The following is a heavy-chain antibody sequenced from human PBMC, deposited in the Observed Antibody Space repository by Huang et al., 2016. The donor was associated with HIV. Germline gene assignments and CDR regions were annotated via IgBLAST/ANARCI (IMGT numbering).Heavy chain of an antibody. V-gene: IGHV1-18*04. CDR2: ISTNNGDT. CDR1: DYTFTSYG. D-gene: IGHD3-22*01. CDR3: GGSSGYWSFDY. J-gene: IGHJ4*02. Sequence: QVQLVQSGGEVQKPVASVKVSCKASDYTFTSYGISWVRQAPGQGREWMGWISTNNGDTNYAQKIQCRVTMTTATSTSTAYMELRSMRADDTAVYYCGGSSGYWSFDYWGQGTLVTVSS.